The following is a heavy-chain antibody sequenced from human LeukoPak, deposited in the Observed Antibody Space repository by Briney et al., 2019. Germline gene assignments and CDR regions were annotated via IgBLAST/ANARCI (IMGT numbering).Heavy chain of an antibody. Sequence: GGSLRLSCAASGFTFNSFWMHWVRQAPGKGLVWVSHINNDGSSTSYADSVKGRFTISRDNAKNSLYLQMNSLRAEDTAVYYCARNGGVYYYYGMDVWGQGTTVTVSS. CDR2: INNDGSST. J-gene: IGHJ6*02. V-gene: IGHV3-74*01. CDR3: ARNGGVYYYYGMDV. D-gene: IGHD2-8*01. CDR1: GFTFNSFW.